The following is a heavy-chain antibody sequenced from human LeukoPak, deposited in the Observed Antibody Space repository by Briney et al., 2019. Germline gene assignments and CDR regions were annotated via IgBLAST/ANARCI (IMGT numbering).Heavy chain of an antibody. V-gene: IGHV1-69*01. Sequence: GSSVKVSCKASGGTFSSYAISWVRQAPGQGLEWMGGIIPIFGTANYAQKFQGRVTITADESTSTAYMELSSLRSEDTAVYYCARVVGYCSSTSCFTYYYYYMDVWGKGTAVTVSS. D-gene: IGHD2-2*02. CDR3: ARVVGYCSSTSCFTYYYYYMDV. CDR2: IIPIFGTA. J-gene: IGHJ6*03. CDR1: GGTFSSYA.